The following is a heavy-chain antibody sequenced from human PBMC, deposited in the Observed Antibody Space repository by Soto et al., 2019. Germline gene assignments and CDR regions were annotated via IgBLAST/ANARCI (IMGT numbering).Heavy chain of an antibody. CDR3: ARGSLDPSYYYDSSGGGWFDP. D-gene: IGHD3-22*01. Sequence: TLSLTCAVSGGSISSGGYSWSWIRHPPGKGLEWIGYIYHSGSTYYNPSLKSRVTISVDRSKNQFSLKLSSVTAADTAVYYCARGSLDPSYYYDSSGGGWFDPWGQGTLVTVSS. CDR1: GGSISSGGYS. J-gene: IGHJ5*02. V-gene: IGHV4-30-2*01. CDR2: IYHSGST.